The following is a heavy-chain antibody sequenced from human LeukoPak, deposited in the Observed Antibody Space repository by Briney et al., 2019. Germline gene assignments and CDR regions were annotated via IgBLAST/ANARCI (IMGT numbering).Heavy chain of an antibody. D-gene: IGHD3-9*01. CDR2: ISGSGGST. CDR3: AKDRPAINWYFDL. V-gene: IGHV3-23*01. CDR1: GFTFSSYA. J-gene: IGHJ2*01. Sequence: GGSLRLSCAASGFTFSSYAMSWVRQAPGKGLEWVSAISGSGGSTHYADSVKGRFTISRDNSKNTLYLQMNSLRVEDTAVYYCAKDRPAINWYFDLWGRGTLVTVSS.